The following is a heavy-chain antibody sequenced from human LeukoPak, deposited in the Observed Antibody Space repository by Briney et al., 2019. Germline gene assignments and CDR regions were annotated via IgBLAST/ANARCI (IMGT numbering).Heavy chain of an antibody. CDR1: GGTFSSYA. V-gene: IGHV1-69*13. Sequence: ASVKVSCKASGGTFSSYAISWVRQAPGQGLEWMGGIIPIFGTANYAQKFQGRVTITADESTSTAYMELNSLRSEDTAVYYCARGGSIAAYNWFDPWGQGTLVTVSS. CDR2: IIPIFGTA. J-gene: IGHJ5*02. D-gene: IGHD6-25*01. CDR3: ARGGSIAAYNWFDP.